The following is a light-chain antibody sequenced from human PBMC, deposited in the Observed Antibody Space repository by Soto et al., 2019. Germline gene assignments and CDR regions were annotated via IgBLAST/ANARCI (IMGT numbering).Light chain of an antibody. J-gene: IGKJ4*01. Sequence: DIQMTQSPSSVSASVGDRVTITCQASQDISDFLNWYQQKPGAAPKLLIYDASNLQAGVPSSFSGSGSGTDFSFTISSLQPEDVATYYCQQYDNIPLTFGGGTKVDIK. CDR1: QDISDF. V-gene: IGKV1-33*01. CDR2: DAS. CDR3: QQYDNIPLT.